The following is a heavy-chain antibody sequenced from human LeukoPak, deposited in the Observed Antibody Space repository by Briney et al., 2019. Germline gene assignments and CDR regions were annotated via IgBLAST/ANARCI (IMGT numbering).Heavy chain of an antibody. Sequence: SGGSLRLSCTASGFTFSTYAMSWVRQAPGKGLDWVSTVTHSGITSYYADSVKGRFTISRDNSKNTLYLQMNSLRAEDAALYSCAKAYDAGTYSRHYFYDYWGQGTLVTVSS. D-gene: IGHD3-10*01. V-gene: IGHV3-23*01. CDR2: VTHSGITS. J-gene: IGHJ4*02. CDR3: AKAYDAGTYSRHYFYDY. CDR1: GFTFSTYA.